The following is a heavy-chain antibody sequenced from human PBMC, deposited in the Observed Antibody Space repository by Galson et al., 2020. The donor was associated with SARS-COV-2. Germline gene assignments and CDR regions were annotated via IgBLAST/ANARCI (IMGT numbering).Heavy chain of an antibody. CDR3: ARFNRQYAFDI. J-gene: IGHJ3*02. Sequence: SETLSLTCTVSGGSLTSATYTWSWVRQPPGQGLEWIGYIYHSGSTQYNPSLQSRVTISVDRSKNQLSLVLNSVTAADTAVYYCARFNRQYAFDIWGQGTTVTVSS. CDR2: IYHSGST. D-gene: IGHD6-19*01. V-gene: IGHV4-30-2*01. CDR1: GGSLTSATYT.